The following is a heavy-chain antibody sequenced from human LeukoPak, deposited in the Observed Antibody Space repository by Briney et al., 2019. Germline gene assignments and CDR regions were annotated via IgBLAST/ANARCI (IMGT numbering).Heavy chain of an antibody. CDR2: INAGNGNT. J-gene: IGHJ5*02. D-gene: IGHD2-15*01. Sequence: ASVKVSCKASGYTFTSYAMHWVRQAPGQRLEWMGWINAGNGNTKYSQKFQGRVTITRDTSASTAYMELSSLRSEDTAVYYCARGGVGWPGFDPWGQGTLVTVSS. CDR1: GYTFTSYA. CDR3: ARGGVGWPGFDP. V-gene: IGHV1-3*01.